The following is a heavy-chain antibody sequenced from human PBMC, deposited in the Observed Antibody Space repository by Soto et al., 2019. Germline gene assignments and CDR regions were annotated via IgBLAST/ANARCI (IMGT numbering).Heavy chain of an antibody. V-gene: IGHV4-39*01. CDR3: ARXHLWPHYYRLATDV. CDR1: NGSISSSSYY. D-gene: IGHD3-22*01. Sequence: SETLSLTCTVSNGSISSSSYYWGWIRQPPGRGLEWLGSIYYSGNTYYNPSLKSRVTMSVDTSKNQFSLKLTSVTAADTAVYFCARXHLWPHYYRLATDVWGQGTXVTVSS. J-gene: IGHJ6*02. CDR2: IYYSGNT.